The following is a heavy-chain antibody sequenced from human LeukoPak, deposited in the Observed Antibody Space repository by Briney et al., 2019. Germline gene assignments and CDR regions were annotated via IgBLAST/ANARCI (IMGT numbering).Heavy chain of an antibody. CDR3: ARVPQWELVVYFDY. Sequence: GGSLRLSCTASGFTFTTYSMNWLRQAPGKGLEWVSSISSSSSYIYYADSVKGRFTISRDNAKNSLYLQMNSLRAEDTAVYYCARVPQWELVVYFDYWGQGTLVTVSS. CDR1: GFTFTTYS. J-gene: IGHJ4*02. CDR2: ISSSSSYI. D-gene: IGHD1-26*01. V-gene: IGHV3-21*01.